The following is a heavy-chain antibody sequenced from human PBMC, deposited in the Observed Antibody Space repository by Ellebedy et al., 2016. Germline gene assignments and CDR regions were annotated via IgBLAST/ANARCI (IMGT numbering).Heavy chain of an antibody. CDR2: IWYDGSNK. D-gene: IGHD1-26*01. Sequence: GGSLRLSCAASGFTLSSYGMNWVRQAPGKGLEWVAVIWYDGSNKYYADSVKGRFTISRDNSNNTLYLQMNSLRAEDTAVYYCARGPSWELPNYYFDYWGQGTLVTVSS. J-gene: IGHJ4*02. CDR1: GFTLSSYG. V-gene: IGHV3-33*01. CDR3: ARGPSWELPNYYFDY.